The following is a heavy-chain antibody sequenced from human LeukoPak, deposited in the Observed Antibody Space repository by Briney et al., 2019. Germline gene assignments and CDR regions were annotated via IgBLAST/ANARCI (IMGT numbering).Heavy chain of an antibody. V-gene: IGHV3-43*02. CDR2: ISGDGGST. Sequence: GGSLRLYCAVSGFSFDDYAMHWVRQAPGKGLEWVSLISGDGGSTYYADSVKGRFTISRDNSKKSLYLQTNSLRTEDTALYYCVKGGLGYCSFTSCYGPGDYWGQGTLVTVSS. CDR1: GFSFDDYA. D-gene: IGHD2-2*03. J-gene: IGHJ4*02. CDR3: VKGGLGYCSFTSCYGPGDY.